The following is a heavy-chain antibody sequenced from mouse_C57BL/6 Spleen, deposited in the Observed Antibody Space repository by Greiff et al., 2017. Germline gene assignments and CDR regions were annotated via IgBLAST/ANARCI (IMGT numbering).Heavy chain of an antibody. CDR1: GYSFTGYY. V-gene: IGHV1-42*01. J-gene: IGHJ3*01. CDR2: INPSTGGT. D-gene: IGHD2-4*01. Sequence: EVQLQQSGPELVKPGASVKISCKASGYSFTGYYMNWVKQSPEKSLEWIGEINPSTGGTTYNQKFKAKATLTVDKSSSTAYMQLKSLTSEDSAVYYCARYGDYGAWFSYWGQETLCTVSA. CDR3: ARYGDYGAWFSY.